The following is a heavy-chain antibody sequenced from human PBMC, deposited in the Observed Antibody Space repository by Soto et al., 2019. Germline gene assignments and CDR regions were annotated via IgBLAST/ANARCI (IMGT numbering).Heavy chain of an antibody. J-gene: IGHJ6*03. D-gene: IGHD2-2*01. CDR3: ARLIGEGCSSTSCYVNGPRYYYYYMDV. V-gene: IGHV4-59*08. CDR1: GGSISSYY. CDR2: IYYSGST. Sequence: SETLSLTCTASGGSISSYYWSWIRQPPGKGLEWIGYIYYSGSTNYNPSLKSRVTISVDTSKNQFSLKLSSVTAAETAVYYCARLIGEGCSSTSCYVNGPRYYYYYMDVWGKGTTVTVSS.